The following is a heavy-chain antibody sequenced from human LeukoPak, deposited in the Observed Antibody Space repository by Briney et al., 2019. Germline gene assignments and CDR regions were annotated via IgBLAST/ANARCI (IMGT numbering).Heavy chain of an antibody. J-gene: IGHJ4*02. D-gene: IGHD2-2*01. CDR2: IWYDGSNK. Sequence: GGSLRLSCAASGFTFSSYGMHWVRQAPRKGLEWVAVIWYDGSNKYYADSVKGRFTISRDNSKNTLYLQMNSLRAEDTAVYYCARGREYQLLEGDYWGQGTLVTVSS. CDR3: ARGREYQLLEGDY. CDR1: GFTFSSYG. V-gene: IGHV3-33*01.